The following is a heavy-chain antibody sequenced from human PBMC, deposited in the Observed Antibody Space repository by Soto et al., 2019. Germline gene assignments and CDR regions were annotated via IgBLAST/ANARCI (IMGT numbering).Heavy chain of an antibody. CDR2: ISSDGSKK. J-gene: IGHJ4*02. D-gene: IGHD2-15*01. V-gene: IGHV3-30*03. CDR3: ARDLYGGSSRFDY. CDR1: GFTFSNNG. Sequence: QVQLVESGGGVVQPGRSLRLSCVASGFTFSNNGIHWVRQAPGKGLEWVAVISSDGSKKYYADSVKGRFTIYRDNSKNTLYLQMNSLRAEDTAVYYCARDLYGGSSRFDYWGQGTLVTVSS.